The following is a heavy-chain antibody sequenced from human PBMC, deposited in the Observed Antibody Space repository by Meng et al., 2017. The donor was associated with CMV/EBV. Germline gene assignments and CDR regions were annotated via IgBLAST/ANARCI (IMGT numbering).Heavy chain of an antibody. J-gene: IGHJ5*02. CDR3: ARTVVVPAAPEGWFDP. CDR2: IIPIFGTA. D-gene: IGHD2-2*01. V-gene: IGHV1-69*05. Sequence: SVKVSCKASGYTFTGYYMHWVRQAPGQGLEWMGGIIPIFGTANYAQKFQGRVTITTDESTSTAYMELSSLRSEDTAVYYCARTVVVPAAPEGWFDPWGQGTLVTVSS. CDR1: GYTFTGYY.